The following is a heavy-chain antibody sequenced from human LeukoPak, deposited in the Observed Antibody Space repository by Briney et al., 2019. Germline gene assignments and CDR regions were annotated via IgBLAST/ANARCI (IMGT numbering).Heavy chain of an antibody. CDR3: ARDPSNPTAFDY. CDR2: ISSGGST. V-gene: IGHV3-66*02. J-gene: IGHJ4*02. D-gene: IGHD6-6*01. Sequence: GESLRLSCAASGFTVSSNYMSWVRQAPGKGLEWVSVISSGGSTYYADSVKGRFTISRDNSKNTLYLQMNSLRAEDMAVYYCARDPSNPTAFDYWGQGTLVTVSS. CDR1: GFTVSSNY.